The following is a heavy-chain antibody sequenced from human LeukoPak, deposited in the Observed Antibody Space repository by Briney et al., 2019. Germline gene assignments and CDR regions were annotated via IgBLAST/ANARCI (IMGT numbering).Heavy chain of an antibody. CDR1: GFTFDDYA. CDR3: AKDKTAYYGGDCPPDYFDY. CDR2: ISWNSGSI. Sequence: PGGSLRLSCAASGFTFDDYAMHWVRQAPGKGLEWVSGISWNSGSIGYADSVKGRFTISRDNAKNSLYLQMNSLRAEDTALYYCAKDKTAYYGGDCPPDYFDYWGQGTLVTVSS. V-gene: IGHV3-9*01. D-gene: IGHD2-21*02. J-gene: IGHJ4*02.